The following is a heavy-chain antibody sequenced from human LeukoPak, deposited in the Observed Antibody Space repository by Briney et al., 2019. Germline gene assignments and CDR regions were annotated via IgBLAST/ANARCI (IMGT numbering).Heavy chain of an antibody. J-gene: IGHJ3*02. V-gene: IGHV4-30-2*01. Sequence: SQTLSLTCTVSGGSISSGGYYWSWIRQPPGKGLQWIGYISHSGSTYYNPSLKSRVTISVDRSKNQFSLKLSSVTAADTAVYYCARDQYDSSDDPELNAFDIWGQGTMVTVSS. D-gene: IGHD3-22*01. CDR1: GGSISSGGYY. CDR2: ISHSGST. CDR3: ARDQYDSSDDPELNAFDI.